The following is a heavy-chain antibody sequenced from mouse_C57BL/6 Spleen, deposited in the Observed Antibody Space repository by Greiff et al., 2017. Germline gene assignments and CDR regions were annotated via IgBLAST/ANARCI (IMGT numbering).Heavy chain of an antibody. CDR1: GYSFTDYN. CDR2: INPNYGTT. D-gene: IGHD1-1*01. V-gene: IGHV1-39*01. Sequence: VHVKQSGPELVKPGASVKISCKASGYSFTDYNMNWVKQSNGKSLEWIGVINPNYGTTSYNQKFKGKATLTVDQSSSTAYMQLNSLTSEDSAVYYCEFYYYGSSLFDYWGQGTTLTVSS. J-gene: IGHJ2*01. CDR3: EFYYYGSSLFDY.